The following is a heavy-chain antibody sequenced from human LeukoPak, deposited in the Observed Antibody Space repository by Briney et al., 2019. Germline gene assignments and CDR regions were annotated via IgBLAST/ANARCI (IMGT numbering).Heavy chain of an antibody. CDR2: ITGSAGST. J-gene: IGHJ6*02. Sequence: PGGSLRLSCAASGFTFSTYAMSWVRQAPGKGLEWVSGITGSAGSTYYADSVKGRFTISRDNSKNTLYLQMNSLRAEDTAVYYCAKRSGVYGGYYDSSGSWYYAMDVWGQGTTVTVSS. V-gene: IGHV3-23*01. CDR1: GFTFSTYA. CDR3: AKRSGVYGGYYDSSGSWYYAMDV. D-gene: IGHD3-22*01.